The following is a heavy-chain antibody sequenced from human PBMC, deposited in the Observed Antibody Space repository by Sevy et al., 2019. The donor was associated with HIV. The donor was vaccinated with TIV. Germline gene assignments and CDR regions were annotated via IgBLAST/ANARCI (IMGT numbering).Heavy chain of an antibody. V-gene: IGHV5-51*01. Sequence: GESLKISCKVSRYSFTNYWIAWVRQMPGNGLEWMGLIFPGDSDSRYSPSFQGQVTISADKSSSTVFLQWSSLKASDTAIYYCAGGYCSSTSCYMGLDYWGQGTLVTVSS. CDR2: IFPGDSDS. D-gene: IGHD2-2*02. CDR3: AGGYCSSTSCYMGLDY. CDR1: RYSFTNYW. J-gene: IGHJ4*02.